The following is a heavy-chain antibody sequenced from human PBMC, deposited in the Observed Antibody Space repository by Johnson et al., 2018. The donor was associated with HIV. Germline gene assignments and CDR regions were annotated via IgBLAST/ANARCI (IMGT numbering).Heavy chain of an antibody. D-gene: IGHD6-25*01. CDR1: GFTFDDYG. J-gene: IGHJ3*02. CDR2: ISTDGNNK. Sequence: QMLLVESGGGIVRPGGSLRLSCVASGFTFDDYGMSWVRQGPGKGLEWVALISTDGNNKYYADSVKGRFTISRDNSKNTLYLQMNSLRAEDTAVYYCAKDKRQTAIPQRAFDICGQGTMVTVSS. CDR3: AKDKRQTAIPQRAFDI. V-gene: IGHV3-30*18.